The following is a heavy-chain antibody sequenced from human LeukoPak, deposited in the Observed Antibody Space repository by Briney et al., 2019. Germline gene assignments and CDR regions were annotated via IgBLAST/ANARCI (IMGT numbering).Heavy chain of an antibody. D-gene: IGHD7-27*01. J-gene: IGHJ4*02. Sequence: ASVKVSCKASGYTFTSYGISWVRQATGQGLEWMGWMNPNSGNTGYAQKFQGRVTITRNTSISTAYMELSSLRSEDTAVYYCARGQLGSKDYWGQGTLVTVSS. CDR3: ARGQLGSKDY. CDR1: GYTFTSYG. V-gene: IGHV1-8*03. CDR2: MNPNSGNT.